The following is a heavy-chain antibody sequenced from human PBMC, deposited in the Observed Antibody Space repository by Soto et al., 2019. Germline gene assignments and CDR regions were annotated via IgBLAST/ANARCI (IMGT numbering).Heavy chain of an antibody. CDR3: ARSFSYDFWSGYPPYYYYGMDV. J-gene: IGHJ6*02. Sequence: QVQLQESGPGLVKPSQTLSLTCTVSGGSISSGGYYWSWIRQHPGKGLEWIGYIYYSGSTYYNPSLKSRVTISVDTSKNQFSLKLSSVTAADTAVYYCARSFSYDFWSGYPPYYYYGMDVWGQGTTVTVSS. D-gene: IGHD3-3*01. CDR1: GGSISSGGYY. V-gene: IGHV4-31*03. CDR2: IYYSGST.